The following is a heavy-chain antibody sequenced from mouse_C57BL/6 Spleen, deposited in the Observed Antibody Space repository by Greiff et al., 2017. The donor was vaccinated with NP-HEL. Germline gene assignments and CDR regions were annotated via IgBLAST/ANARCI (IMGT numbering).Heavy chain of an antibody. Sequence: VQLVESGAELVKPGASVKISCKASGYAFSSYWMNWVKQRPGKGLEWIGQIYPGDGDTNYNGKFKGKATLTADKSSSTAYMQLSSLTSEDSAVYFCATLITTVVDYWGQGTTLTVSS. CDR2: IYPGDGDT. CDR1: GYAFSSYW. V-gene: IGHV1-80*01. CDR3: ATLITTVVDY. J-gene: IGHJ2*01. D-gene: IGHD1-1*01.